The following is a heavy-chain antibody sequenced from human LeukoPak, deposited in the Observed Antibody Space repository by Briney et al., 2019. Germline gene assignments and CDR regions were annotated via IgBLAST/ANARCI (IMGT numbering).Heavy chain of an antibody. D-gene: IGHD3-3*01. CDR2: IRYSGGT. CDR3: ADYDFWSGFYYMDV. Sequence: PSETLSLTCTVSGGSISSSSYYWGWIRQPPGKGLEWIGSIRYSGGTYYNPSLKSRVTISVDTSKNQFSLKLSSVTAADTAVYYCADYDFWSGFYYMDVWGKGTTVTVSS. J-gene: IGHJ6*03. CDR1: GGSISSSSYY. V-gene: IGHV4-39*01.